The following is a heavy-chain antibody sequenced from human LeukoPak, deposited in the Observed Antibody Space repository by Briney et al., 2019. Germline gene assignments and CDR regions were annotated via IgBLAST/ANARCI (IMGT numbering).Heavy chain of an antibody. CDR3: ARARTYCGGDCSYFDF. J-gene: IGHJ4*02. CDR2: INPNSGGT. V-gene: IGHV1-2*02. CDR1: GYTFTGYY. Sequence: ASVKVSCKGSGYTFTGYYMHWVRQAPGQGLEWMGWINPNSGGTNYAQKFQGRVTMTRDTSISTAYMELSSLRSDDTAVYYCARARTYCGGDCSYFDFWGQGTLVTVSS. D-gene: IGHD2-21*02.